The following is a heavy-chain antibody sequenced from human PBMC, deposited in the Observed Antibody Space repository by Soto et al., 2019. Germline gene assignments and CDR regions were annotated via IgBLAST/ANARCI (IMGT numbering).Heavy chain of an antibody. D-gene: IGHD3-16*01. CDR1: DFTFRNSW. CDR2: IKPDGGAT. J-gene: IGHJ4*02. CDR3: FGGNGGPQ. Sequence: SLRLSCATSDFTFRNSWINWVRQAPGKGLEWVANIKPDGGATNYVVSVKGRFTISRDNVRNSASLQMNSLRVEDTAVYFCFGGNGGPQWGQGTLVTVSS. V-gene: IGHV3-7*03.